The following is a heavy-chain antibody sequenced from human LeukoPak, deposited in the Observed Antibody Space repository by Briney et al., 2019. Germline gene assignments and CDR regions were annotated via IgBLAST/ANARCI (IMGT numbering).Heavy chain of an antibody. D-gene: IGHD1-14*01. CDR3: ARDPAGHGRYFDY. CDR2: IHTSGTT. CDR1: GGSISGYF. J-gene: IGHJ4*02. Sequence: SETLSLTCTVSGGSISGYFCTWLRQSAGAGLECTGRIHTSGTTYYNPSLRSRVSMSVDTSNNKFSLRLSSVTAADTAVYYCARDPAGHGRYFDYWGQGALVTVSS. V-gene: IGHV4-4*07.